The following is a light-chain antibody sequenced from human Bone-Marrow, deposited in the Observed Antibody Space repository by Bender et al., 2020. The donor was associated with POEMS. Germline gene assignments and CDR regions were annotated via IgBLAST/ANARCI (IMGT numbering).Light chain of an antibody. J-gene: IGLJ2*01. CDR1: RSDIGTYHL. CDR3: QAWAARA. V-gene: IGLV2-14*02. CDR2: EAS. Sequence: QSALTQPASVSGSPGQSITISCTGTRSDIGTYHLVSWYQQYPGKAPKLIIYEASERPSGVPDSLSGSKSDNTASLTVSGLQHEDEADYYCQAWAARAFGGGTKLTVL.